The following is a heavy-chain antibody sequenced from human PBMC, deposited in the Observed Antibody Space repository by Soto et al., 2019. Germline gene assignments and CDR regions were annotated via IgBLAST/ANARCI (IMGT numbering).Heavy chain of an antibody. J-gene: IGHJ4*02. CDR3: ARGPYGDYGSDFDY. CDR2: IYYSGST. D-gene: IGHD4-17*01. Sequence: QVQLQESGPGLVKPSETLSLTCTVSGGSISSYYWSWIRQPPGKGLEWIGYIYYSGSTNYNPSLKSRVTISVDTSKNQVSLKLSSVTAADTAVYYCARGPYGDYGSDFDYWGQGTLVTVSS. V-gene: IGHV4-59*01. CDR1: GGSISSYY.